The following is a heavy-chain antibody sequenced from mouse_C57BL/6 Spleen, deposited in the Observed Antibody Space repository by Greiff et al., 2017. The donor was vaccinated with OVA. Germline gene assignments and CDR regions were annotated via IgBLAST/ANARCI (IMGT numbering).Heavy chain of an antibody. V-gene: IGHV1-26*01. CDR1: GYTFTDYY. CDR3: ARGDGNFDY. D-gene: IGHD3-3*01. Sequence: EVQLQQSGPELVKPGASVKISCKASGYTFTDYYMNWVKQSHGKSLEWIGDINPNNGGTSYNQKFKGKATLTVDKSSSTAYMELRSLTSEDSAGYYCARGDGNFDYWGQGTTLTVSS. J-gene: IGHJ2*01. CDR2: INPNNGGT.